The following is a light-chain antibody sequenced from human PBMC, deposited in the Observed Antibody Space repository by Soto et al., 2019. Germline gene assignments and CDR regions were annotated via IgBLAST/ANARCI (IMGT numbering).Light chain of an antibody. CDR1: SSDVGAYDY. CDR3: SSYAGSYTLVV. J-gene: IGLJ2*01. Sequence: QSALTQPRSVSGSPGQSVTISCTGTSSDVGAYDYVSWYQQDPGKAPKALIYDVSERPSGVPDRFSGSKSDNTASLTISGLQAEDEADYYCSSYAGSYTLVVFGGGTQLTVL. V-gene: IGLV2-11*01. CDR2: DVS.